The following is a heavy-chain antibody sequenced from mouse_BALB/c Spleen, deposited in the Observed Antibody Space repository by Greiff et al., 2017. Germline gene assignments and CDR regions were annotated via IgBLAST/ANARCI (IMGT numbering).Heavy chain of an antibody. J-gene: IGHJ4*01. D-gene: IGHD2-14*01. V-gene: IGHV1-54*01. Sequence: VQLQQSGAELVRPGTSVKVSCKASGYAFTNYLIEWVKQRPGQGLEWIGVINPGSGGTNYNEKFKGKATLTADKSSSTAYMQLSSLTSDDSAVYFCARLGDRYDAMDYGGQGTSVTVSS. CDR3: ARLGDRYDAMDY. CDR1: GYAFTNYL. CDR2: INPGSGGT.